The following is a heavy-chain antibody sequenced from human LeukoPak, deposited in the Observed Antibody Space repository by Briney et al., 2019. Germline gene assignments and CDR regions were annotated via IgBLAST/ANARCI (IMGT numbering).Heavy chain of an antibody. J-gene: IGHJ6*01. CDR3: CTTSYFFGMDV. Sequence: HPGGSLRLSCAASGFTFSSYWMSWVRQAPGKGLEWVAIIKQDGSEKYYVDSVMGRFTNSRDNARNSLYLQMNSLRAEDTAMYDCCTTSYFFGMDVWGRGTTVTVSS. D-gene: IGHD2-2*01. CDR1: GFTFSSYW. V-gene: IGHV3-7*01. CDR2: IKQDGSEK.